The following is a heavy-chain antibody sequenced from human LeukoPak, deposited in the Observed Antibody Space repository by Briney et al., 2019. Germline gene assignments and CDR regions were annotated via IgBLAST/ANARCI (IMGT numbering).Heavy chain of an antibody. Sequence: GGSLRLSCAASGFTFSSDAMSWVRQAPGKGLEWVSAISGSGGSTYYADSVKGRFTISRDNSKNTLSLQMNSLRAEDTAIYYCATYRQVLLPFESWGQGTLVTVSS. CDR1: GFTFSSDA. CDR2: ISGSGGST. D-gene: IGHD2-8*02. V-gene: IGHV3-23*01. CDR3: ATYRQVLLPFES. J-gene: IGHJ4*02.